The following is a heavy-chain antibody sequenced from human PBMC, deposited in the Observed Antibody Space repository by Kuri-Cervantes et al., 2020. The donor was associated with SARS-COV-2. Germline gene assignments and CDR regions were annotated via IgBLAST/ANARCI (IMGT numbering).Heavy chain of an antibody. Sequence: GESLKISCKVSGYTFTTHWIGWLRRMPGKGLEWMGIIYPSDSDTRYSPSFQGQVIISVDRSINTAYLQWSSLKPSDTAIYYCARRGSATTFLDYWGQGTQVTVSS. CDR2: IYPSDSDT. J-gene: IGHJ4*02. CDR3: ARRGSATTFLDY. D-gene: IGHD2-15*01. V-gene: IGHV5-51*01. CDR1: GYTFTTHW.